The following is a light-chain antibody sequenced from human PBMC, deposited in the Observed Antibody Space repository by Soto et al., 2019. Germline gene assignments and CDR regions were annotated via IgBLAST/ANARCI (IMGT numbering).Light chain of an antibody. CDR3: QHYGNWPRT. Sequence: IVMTQSPATLSLSPGERATLSCRASQSVSSNLAWYQQKPGQAPRLLIFGASSRATGIPARFSGSGSGTEFTLTIGSLQSEDCALYYCQHYGNWPRTFGQGTKVDI. CDR1: QSVSSN. V-gene: IGKV3-15*01. CDR2: GAS. J-gene: IGKJ1*01.